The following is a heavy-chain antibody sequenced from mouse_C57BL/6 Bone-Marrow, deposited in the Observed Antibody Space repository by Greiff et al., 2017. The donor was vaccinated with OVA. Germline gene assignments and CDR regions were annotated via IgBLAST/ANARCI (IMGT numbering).Heavy chain of an antibody. Sequence: QVQLQQSGPELVKPGASVKISCKASGYAFSSSWMNWVKQRPGKGLEWIGRIYPGDGDTNYNGKFKGKATLTADKSSSTAYLQLSSLTSEDSAVYFGTRLTVVAKGYAMDYWGQGTSVTVSS. CDR3: TRLTVVAKGYAMDY. V-gene: IGHV1-82*01. CDR1: GYAFSSSW. J-gene: IGHJ4*01. D-gene: IGHD1-1*01. CDR2: IYPGDGDT.